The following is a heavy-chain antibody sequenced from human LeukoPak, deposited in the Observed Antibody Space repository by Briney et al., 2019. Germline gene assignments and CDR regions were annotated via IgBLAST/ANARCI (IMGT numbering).Heavy chain of an antibody. Sequence: GRSLRLSCAASGFTFSSYAMSWVRQAPGKGLEWVSAISGSGGSTYYADSVKGRFTISRDNSKNTLYLQMNSLRAEDTAVYYCAKDRSYYGSGDDYWGQGTLVTVSS. V-gene: IGHV3-23*01. J-gene: IGHJ4*02. CDR3: AKDRSYYGSGDDY. D-gene: IGHD3-10*01. CDR2: ISGSGGST. CDR1: GFTFSSYA.